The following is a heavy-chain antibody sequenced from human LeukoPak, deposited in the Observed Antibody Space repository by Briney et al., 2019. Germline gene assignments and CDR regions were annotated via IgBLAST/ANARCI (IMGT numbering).Heavy chain of an antibody. V-gene: IGHV3-11*01. CDR3: VRGKRRFDY. J-gene: IGHJ4*02. Sequence: GGSLRLSRAASGFSFNESYMSWIRQAPGKGLEWVAYISGSGNSMYYTDSVKGRFTISRDNARNSLFLHMSSLRADDTAVYYCVRGKRRFDYWGRGTLVTVSS. CDR1: GFSFNESY. CDR2: ISGSGNSM.